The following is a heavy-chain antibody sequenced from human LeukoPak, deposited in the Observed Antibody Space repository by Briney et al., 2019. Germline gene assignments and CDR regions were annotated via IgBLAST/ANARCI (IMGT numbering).Heavy chain of an antibody. CDR2: ISWNSGSI. CDR3: AKDIGFYDFWSGYLSYYYYYYMDV. J-gene: IGHJ6*03. Sequence: PGGSLRLSCAASGFTFDDYAMHWVRQAPGKGLEWVSGISWNSGSIGYADFVKGRFTISRDNAKNSLYLQMNSLRAEDTALYYCAKDIGFYDFWSGYLSYYYYYYMDVWGKGTTVTVSS. D-gene: IGHD3-3*01. CDR1: GFTFDDYA. V-gene: IGHV3-9*01.